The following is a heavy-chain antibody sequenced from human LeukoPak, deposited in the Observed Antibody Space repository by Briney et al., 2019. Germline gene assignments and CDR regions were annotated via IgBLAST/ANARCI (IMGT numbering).Heavy chain of an antibody. CDR2: ILTKADGGTT. CDR1: GFTFSNAW. Sequence: PGGSLSLSCAASGFTFSNAWMSWVRQAPGKGLEWVGRILTKADGGTTDHAAPVKGRFTISRDDSRNTLYLQMNSLKTEDTAVYYCTTDEGVDDYFDYWGQGTLVTVSS. V-gene: IGHV3-15*01. CDR3: TTDEGVDDYFDY. J-gene: IGHJ4*02. D-gene: IGHD3-10*01.